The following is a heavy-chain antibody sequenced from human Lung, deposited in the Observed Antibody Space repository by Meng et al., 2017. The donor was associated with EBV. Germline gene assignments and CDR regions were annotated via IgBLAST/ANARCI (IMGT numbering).Heavy chain of an antibody. Sequence: ESGRGLVQSAPDLALTGAVASGSTSGGGYYWSWNGKRPGKGLEWIGYIYYGGITQYNPSLKSRVTISVDTTKNQFTLKLTSVTAADTAVYYCARGEFCSGISCPNWFDPWGQGTLVTVSS. D-gene: IGHD2-15*01. V-gene: IGHV4-30-4*01. CDR3: ARGEFCSGISCPNWFDP. CDR2: IYYGGIT. CDR1: SGSTSGGGYY. J-gene: IGHJ5*02.